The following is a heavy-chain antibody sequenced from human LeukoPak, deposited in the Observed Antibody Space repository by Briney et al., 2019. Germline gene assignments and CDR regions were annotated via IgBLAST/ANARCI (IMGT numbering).Heavy chain of an antibody. D-gene: IGHD6-13*01. J-gene: IGHJ3*02. CDR1: GYSFTSYW. Sequence: GESLKISCKGSGYSFTSYWIGWVRQMPGKGLEWMGIIYPGDSDTRYSPSFQGQVTISADKSISTAYLQWSSLKASDTAMYCCARRRASSSWLFDAFDIWGQGTMVTVSS. CDR2: IYPGDSDT. V-gene: IGHV5-51*01. CDR3: ARRRASSSWLFDAFDI.